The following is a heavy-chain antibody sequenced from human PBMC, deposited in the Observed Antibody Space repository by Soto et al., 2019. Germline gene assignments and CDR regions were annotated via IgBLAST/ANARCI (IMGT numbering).Heavy chain of an antibody. CDR3: ARDPYSGSSYSDY. J-gene: IGHJ4*02. CDR2: IVVGSGNT. Sequence: SVKVSCKASGFTFTSSAVQWVRQARGQRLEWIGWIVVGSGNTNYAQKFQERFTITRDMSTSTVYMELNSLRAEDTAVYYCARDPYSGSSYSDYWGQGTLVTVSS. D-gene: IGHD1-26*01. V-gene: IGHV1-58*01. CDR1: GFTFTSSA.